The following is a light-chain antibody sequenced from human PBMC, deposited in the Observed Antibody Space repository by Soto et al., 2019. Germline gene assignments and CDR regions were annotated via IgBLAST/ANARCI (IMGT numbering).Light chain of an antibody. CDR2: KAS. CDR3: QQYYTPWA. V-gene: IGKV1-5*03. J-gene: IGKJ1*01. CDR1: HSISNW. Sequence: DIPMTQSPSALSASVGDRVTITCRASHSISNWLAWYQQKPGKAPKLLIYKASTLQTGVPSRFSGSGFGTEFTLTITSLQPDDCATYYCQQYYTPWAFGQGTRVEIK.